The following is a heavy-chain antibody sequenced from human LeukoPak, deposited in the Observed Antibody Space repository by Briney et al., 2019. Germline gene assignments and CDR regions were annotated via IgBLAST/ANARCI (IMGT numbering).Heavy chain of an antibody. CDR2: INTDGTTT. D-gene: IGHD3-16*01. CDR1: GFTFSSYW. J-gene: IGHJ4*02. Sequence: PGGSLRLSCAASGFTFSSYWMHWVCQAPGKGLVWVSGINTDGTTTSYADSVKGRFTISRDNAKTTLYLQMNSLRADDTAMYYCATSRSFDYWGQGTLVTVSS. CDR3: ATSRSFDY. V-gene: IGHV3-74*01.